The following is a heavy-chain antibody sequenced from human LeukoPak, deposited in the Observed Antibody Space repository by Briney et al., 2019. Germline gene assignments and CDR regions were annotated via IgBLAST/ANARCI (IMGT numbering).Heavy chain of an antibody. CDR3: ARGEDSSSWYGAFDD. J-gene: IGHJ4*02. CDR1: GGSISSSNW. CDR2: IYHSGST. Sequence: PSGTLSLTCAVSGGSISSSNWWSWVRPPPGEGLEWTGEIYHSGSTNYNPSLKSRVTISVDKSKNQFSLKLSSVTAADTAVYYCARGEDSSSWYGAFDDGGQGPLVTVYS. D-gene: IGHD6-13*01. V-gene: IGHV4-4*02.